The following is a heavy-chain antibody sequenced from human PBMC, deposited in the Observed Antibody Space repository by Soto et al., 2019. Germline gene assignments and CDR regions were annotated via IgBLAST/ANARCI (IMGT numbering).Heavy chain of an antibody. CDR2: IRLDSDGT. Sequence: ASVKVSCKTSGYTFSNYGITCGRQAPGQALEWLGWIRLDSDGTNYAQKFQGRGSMTTDTSTTTAYMELRSLRSDDTAVYYCARVVPGAEAWFGPWGQGTLVTVSS. J-gene: IGHJ5*02. CDR1: GYTFSNYG. CDR3: ARVVPGAEAWFGP. V-gene: IGHV1-18*01. D-gene: IGHD1-26*01.